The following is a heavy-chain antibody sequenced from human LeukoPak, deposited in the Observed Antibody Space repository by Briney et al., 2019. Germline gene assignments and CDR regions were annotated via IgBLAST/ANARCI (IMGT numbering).Heavy chain of an antibody. CDR2: INAGNGNT. CDR3: AIRGATGTTFDY. D-gene: IGHD1-1*01. CDR1: GYTFTSYA. Sequence: ASVKVSCKASGYTFTSYAMHRVRQAPGQRLEWMGWINAGNGNTKYSQKFQGRVTITRDTSASTAYMELSSLRSEDTAVYYCAIRGATGTTFDYWGQGALVTVSS. J-gene: IGHJ4*02. V-gene: IGHV1-3*01.